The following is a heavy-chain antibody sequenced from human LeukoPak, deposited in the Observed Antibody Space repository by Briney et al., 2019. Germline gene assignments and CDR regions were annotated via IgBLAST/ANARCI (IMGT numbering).Heavy chain of an antibody. CDR2: ISSSSSTI. CDR3: ASELLIGHSSGYSRGFGDDY. J-gene: IGHJ4*02. Sequence: GGSLRFSCAASGFTFSSYAMNWVRQAPGKGLEWVSYISSSSSTIYYADSVKGRFTISRDNSKNTLYLQMNSLRPEDTAVYYCASELLIGHSSGYSRGFGDDYWGQGTLVTVSS. D-gene: IGHD3-22*01. CDR1: GFTFSSYA. V-gene: IGHV3-48*01.